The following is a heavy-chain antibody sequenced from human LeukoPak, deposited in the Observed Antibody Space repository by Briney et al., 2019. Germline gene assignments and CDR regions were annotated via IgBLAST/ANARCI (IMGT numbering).Heavy chain of an antibody. Sequence: PSETVSLTCTVSGGSISSNGYYWGWIRQPPGKGLEWIGSIYYSGSTYYDPSLKSRVTISVDTSKNQFSLKLTSVTAADTAVYYCARLRGYSYGYADYWGQGALVPGPS. CDR2: IYYSGST. CDR1: GGSISSNGYY. CDR3: ARLRGYSYGYADY. V-gene: IGHV4-39*01. J-gene: IGHJ4*02. D-gene: IGHD5-18*01.